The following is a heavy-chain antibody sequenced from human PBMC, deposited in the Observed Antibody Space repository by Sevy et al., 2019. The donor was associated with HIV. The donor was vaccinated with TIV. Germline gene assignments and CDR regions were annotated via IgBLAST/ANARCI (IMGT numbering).Heavy chain of an antibody. J-gene: IGHJ4*02. D-gene: IGHD2-2*01. CDR3: ARDGGIVVVPAADTNTYFDY. CDR1: GYTFTSYY. Sequence: ASVKVSCKASGYTFTSYYMHWVRQAPGQGLEWMGIINPSGGSTSYAQTFQGRVTMTRDTSTSTVYMELSSLRSEDTAVYYCARDGGIVVVPAADTNTYFDYWGQGTLVTVSS. V-gene: IGHV1-46*01. CDR2: INPSGGST.